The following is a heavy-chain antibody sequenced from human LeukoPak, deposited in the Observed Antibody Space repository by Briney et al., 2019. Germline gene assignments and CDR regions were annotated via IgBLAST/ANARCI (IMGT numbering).Heavy chain of an antibody. CDR1: GGSINSYY. V-gene: IGHV4-59*08. D-gene: IGHD3-16*01. J-gene: IGHJ4*02. CDR3: ARHSRVTSWVMDV. Sequence: SETLSLTCTVSGGSINSYYWSWIRQPPGKGLEWIRYIYYSGSTNYNPSLKSRVTISVDTSKNQFSLKLSSVTAADTAVYYCARHSRVTSWVMDVWGQGTLVTVSS. CDR2: IYYSGST.